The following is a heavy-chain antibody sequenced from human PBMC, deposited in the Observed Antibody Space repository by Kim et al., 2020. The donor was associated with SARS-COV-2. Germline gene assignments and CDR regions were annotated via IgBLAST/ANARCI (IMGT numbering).Heavy chain of an antibody. J-gene: IGHJ6*02. D-gene: IGHD3-22*01. V-gene: IGHV4-39*01. CDR2: IYHSGHT. Sequence: SETLSLTCTVSGGSISSESYYWGWIRQPPGKGLEWIGNIYHSGHTYYNPSLKSRVTVSVDTSKNQFSLKLSSVTAADTAVYYCAGLRFYDTGGSDYYGVDVWGQGTTGTVSS. CDR3: AGLRFYDTGGSDYYGVDV. CDR1: GGSISSESYY.